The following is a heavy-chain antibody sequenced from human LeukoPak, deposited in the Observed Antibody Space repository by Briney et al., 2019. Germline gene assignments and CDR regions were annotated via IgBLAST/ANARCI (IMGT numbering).Heavy chain of an antibody. V-gene: IGHV1-46*03. D-gene: IGHD1-26*01. CDR1: GYTFTSYG. Sequence: ASVKVSCKASGYTFTSYGISWVRQAPGQGLEWMGMINPSGGSTRNAQKFQGRVTMTRDTSTSTVYMELSSLRSEDTAIYYCARLGGTERFDYWGQGTLVTVSS. J-gene: IGHJ4*02. CDR2: INPSGGST. CDR3: ARLGGTERFDY.